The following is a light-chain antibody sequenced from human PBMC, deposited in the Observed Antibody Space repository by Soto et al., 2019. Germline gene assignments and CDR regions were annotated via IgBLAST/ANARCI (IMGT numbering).Light chain of an antibody. CDR2: EDT. CDR3: CSYARSNSMV. Sequence: QSALTQPASVSGSPGQPITITCTGTSSDVGSSNLVSWYQQHPGKAPKLMIYEDTKRPSGISNRFSGSKSGNTASLTISGLQAEDGADYYCCSYARSNSMVFGGGTKVTVL. V-gene: IGLV2-23*01. J-gene: IGLJ2*01. CDR1: SSDVGSSNL.